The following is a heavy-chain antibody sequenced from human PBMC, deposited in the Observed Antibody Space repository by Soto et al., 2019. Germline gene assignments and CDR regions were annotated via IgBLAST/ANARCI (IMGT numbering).Heavy chain of an antibody. Sequence: GGSLRLSCAASGFTFSSYWMSWVRQAPGKGLERGASIKQDGSERYYVDSVKGRFTISRDNAKNSLYLQMNSPRAEDRAVYYCVRDGLGSGSYYNVPAPRPYYYGMDVWGQGTKVTVSS. CDR2: IKQDGSER. V-gene: IGHV3-7*05. CDR3: VRDGLGSGSYYNVPAPRPYYYGMDV. J-gene: IGHJ6*02. CDR1: GFTFSSYW. D-gene: IGHD3-10*01.